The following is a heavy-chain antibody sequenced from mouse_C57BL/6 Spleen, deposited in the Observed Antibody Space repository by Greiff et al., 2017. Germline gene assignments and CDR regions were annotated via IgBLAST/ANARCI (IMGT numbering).Heavy chain of an antibody. D-gene: IGHD2-1*01. CDR3: ARTRDYGNYFYAMDY. Sequence: QVQLQQPGAELVMPGASVKLSCKASGYTFTSYWMHWVKQRPGQGLEWIGELDPSDSYTNYNQKFKGKFTLTVDKSTSTAYMQLSSLTSEDAAVYYWARTRDYGNYFYAMDYWGQGTSVTVSS. J-gene: IGHJ4*01. V-gene: IGHV1-69*01. CDR1: GYTFTSYW. CDR2: LDPSDSYT.